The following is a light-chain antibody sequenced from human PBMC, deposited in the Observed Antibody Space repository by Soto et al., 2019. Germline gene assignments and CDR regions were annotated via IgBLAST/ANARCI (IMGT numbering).Light chain of an antibody. CDR2: EVS. CDR1: QGISSA. Sequence: AIQLTQSPSSLSASVGDRVTITCRASQGISSALAWYQQKPGNPPKVLIYEVSSLTSGVPSRFRGSGSGTDFTLTISSLQPEDFATYYCQQFSSYPTFGQGTKLELK. V-gene: IGKV1-13*02. J-gene: IGKJ2*01. CDR3: QQFSSYPT.